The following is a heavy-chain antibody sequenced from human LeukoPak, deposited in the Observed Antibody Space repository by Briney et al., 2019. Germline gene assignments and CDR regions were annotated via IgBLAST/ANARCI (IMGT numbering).Heavy chain of an antibody. CDR1: GYTFTGYY. CDR2: INPNSGGT. CDR3: ARDGGYSNYASYYGMDV. V-gene: IGHV1-2*02. D-gene: IGHD4-11*01. J-gene: IGHJ6*02. Sequence: ASVKVSSKASGYTFTGYYMHWVRQAPGQGLEWMGWINPNSGGTNYAQKFQGRVTMTRDTSISTAYMELSRLRSDDTAVYYCARDGGYSNYASYYGMDVWGQGTTVTVSS.